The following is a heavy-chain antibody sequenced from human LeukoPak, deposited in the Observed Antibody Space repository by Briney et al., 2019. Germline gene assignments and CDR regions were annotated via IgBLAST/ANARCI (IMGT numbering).Heavy chain of an antibody. CDR1: GGSISSSNW. Sequence: PSGTLSLTCAVSGGSISSSNWWSWVRQPPGKGLEWIGEIYHSGSTNYNPSLKSRVTISVDKSKNQFSLKLSSVTAADTAVYYCARLVIAAAGTELDPWRQGTLVTVSS. CDR2: IYHSGST. J-gene: IGHJ5*02. V-gene: IGHV4-4*02. D-gene: IGHD6-13*01. CDR3: ARLVIAAAGTELDP.